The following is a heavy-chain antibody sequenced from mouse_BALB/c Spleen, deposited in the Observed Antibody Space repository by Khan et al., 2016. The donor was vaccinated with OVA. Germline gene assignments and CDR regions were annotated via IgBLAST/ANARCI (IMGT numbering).Heavy chain of an antibody. CDR1: GYSFTGYT. Sequence: VRLQQSGPELVKPGASMKISCKASGYSFTGYTMNWVKQSHGKNLEWIGLINPYNGGTSYSQKFKGKATLTVDTSSSTAYMDILSHTYEESAVLYGARGTSDRFDYWGQGTTRTVSS. D-gene: IGHD1-3*01. CDR2: INPYNGGT. CDR3: ARGTSDRFDY. V-gene: IGHV1-18*01. J-gene: IGHJ2*01.